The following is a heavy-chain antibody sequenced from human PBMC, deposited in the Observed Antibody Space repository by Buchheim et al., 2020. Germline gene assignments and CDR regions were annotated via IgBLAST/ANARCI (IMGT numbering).Heavy chain of an antibody. CDR3: ARDSMATTRSYWYFDL. Sequence: QVQLQESGPGLVKPSQTLSLTCTVSGGSISSGGYYWSWIRQHPGKGLEWIGYIYSSGSTYYNPSLKSRVTISVEPSKNQLSLKLSSVTAADTAVYYCARDSMATTRSYWYFDLWGRGTL. D-gene: IGHD5-24*01. CDR1: GGSISSGGYY. J-gene: IGHJ2*01. V-gene: IGHV4-31*03. CDR2: IYSSGST.